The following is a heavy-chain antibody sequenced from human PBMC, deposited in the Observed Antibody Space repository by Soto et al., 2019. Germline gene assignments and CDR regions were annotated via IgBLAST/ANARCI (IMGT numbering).Heavy chain of an antibody. Sequence: SVKVSCKTSGGTFGSYAISWVRQAPGQGLEWMGGIIPIFSTPNYAQKFQGRVTITADESTSTAYMELSSLRSEDTAVYYCARDKITGILDYWGQGTLVTVSS. D-gene: IGHD1-20*01. J-gene: IGHJ4*02. CDR2: IIPIFSTP. CDR1: GGTFGSYA. CDR3: ARDKITGILDY. V-gene: IGHV1-69*13.